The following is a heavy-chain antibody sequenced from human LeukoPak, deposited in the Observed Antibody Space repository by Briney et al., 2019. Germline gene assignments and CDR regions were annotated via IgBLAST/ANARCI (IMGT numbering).Heavy chain of an antibody. CDR3: ARDPLIAAAGKDLQH. CDR2: IYYSGST. V-gene: IGHV4-39*07. J-gene: IGHJ1*01. D-gene: IGHD6-13*01. CDR1: GGSISSSSYY. Sequence: SETLSLTCTVSGGSISSSSYYWGWIRQPPGKGLEWIGSIYYSGSTYYNPSLKSRVTISVDTSKNQFSLKLSSVTAADTAVYYCARDPLIAAAGKDLQHWGQGTLVTVSS.